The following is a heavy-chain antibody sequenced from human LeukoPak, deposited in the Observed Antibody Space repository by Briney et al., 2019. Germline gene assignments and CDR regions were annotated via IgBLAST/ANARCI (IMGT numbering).Heavy chain of an antibody. V-gene: IGHV4-34*01. CDR1: GGSFSGYY. CDR2: INHSGST. J-gene: IGHJ4*02. CDR3: ARSKALLPTANDY. Sequence: SETLSLTCAVYGGSFSGYYWSWIRQPPGKGLGWIGEINHSGSTNYNPSLKSRVTISVDTSKNQFSLKLSSVTAADTAVYYCARSKALLPTANDYWGQGTLVTVSS. D-gene: IGHD1-26*01.